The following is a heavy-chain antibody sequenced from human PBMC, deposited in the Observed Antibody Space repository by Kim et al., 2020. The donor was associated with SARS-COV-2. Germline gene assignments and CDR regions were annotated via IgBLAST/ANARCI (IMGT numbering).Heavy chain of an antibody. Sequence: GGSLRLSCTASGFTFTNYAMTWVRQAPGKGLDWVSTIGGSGTPTHYADSVNGRFTISRDNSKNTLYLQMNSLRVEDTALYYCAKYRGSTSSDAGWRTFEIWGQGTLVPVSS. J-gene: IGHJ3*02. V-gene: IGHV3-23*01. CDR1: GFTFTNYA. D-gene: IGHD2-2*01. CDR3: AKYRGSTSSDAGWRTFEI. CDR2: IGGSGTPT.